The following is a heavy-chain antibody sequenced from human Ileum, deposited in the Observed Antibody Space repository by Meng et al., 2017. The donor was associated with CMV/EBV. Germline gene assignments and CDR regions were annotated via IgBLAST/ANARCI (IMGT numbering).Heavy chain of an antibody. V-gene: IGHV3-72*01. Sequence: CVASGFTFRDRHMDWVRQAPGKGLEWVARIRKESGGHTTEYAASVRGRFTISRVDSQNSLFLQMNNLKTEDTAVYYCVRDGDNYCWDYWGQGTLVTVSS. CDR2: IRKESGGHTT. D-gene: IGHD4-11*01. CDR3: VRDGDNYCWDY. J-gene: IGHJ4*02. CDR1: GFTFRDRH.